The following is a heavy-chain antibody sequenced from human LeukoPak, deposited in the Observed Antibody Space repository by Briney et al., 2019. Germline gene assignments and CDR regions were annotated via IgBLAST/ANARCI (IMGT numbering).Heavy chain of an antibody. CDR3: GARRGGASYYFDY. D-gene: IGHD1-26*01. V-gene: IGHV3-53*01. Sequence: AESLSLTRTLSGVSLSSTCYYWGWIREPRGKGLERVSAIFTGGSTYYADSVRARFPISRANSKNTWYLQMNSLRAGDTAVYYCGARRGGASYYFDYWGQGTVVTVSS. CDR1: GVSLSSTCYY. J-gene: IGHJ4*02. CDR2: IFTGGST.